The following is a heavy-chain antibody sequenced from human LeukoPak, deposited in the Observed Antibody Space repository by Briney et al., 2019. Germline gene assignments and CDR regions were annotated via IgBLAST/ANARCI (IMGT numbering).Heavy chain of an antibody. J-gene: IGHJ6*03. Sequence: GGSLRLSCAASGFTFSSYSINWVRQAPGKGLEWVSSISSSSYIYYADSVKGRFTISRDNAKNSLYLQMNSLRAEDTAVYYCARGPLDYYDSSGSAYYYMDVWGKGTTVTVSS. V-gene: IGHV3-21*01. D-gene: IGHD3-22*01. CDR1: GFTFSSYS. CDR2: ISSSSYI. CDR3: ARGPLDYYDSSGSAYYYMDV.